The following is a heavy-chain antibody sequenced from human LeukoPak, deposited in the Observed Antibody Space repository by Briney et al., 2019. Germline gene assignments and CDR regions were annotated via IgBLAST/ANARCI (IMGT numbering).Heavy chain of an antibody. CDR1: GDSVSTNIAA. Sequence: SQTLSLTCAISGDSVSTNIAAWHWIRQSPSRGLEWLGRTCYRSTWNNDYAVSVKGRITIKADTTKNQFSLQLNSVTPEDTAVYYCAGRVPYTSSWYGDYFDYWGQGTLVTVSS. J-gene: IGHJ4*02. V-gene: IGHV6-1*01. D-gene: IGHD6-13*01. CDR3: AGRVPYTSSWYGDYFDY. CDR2: TCYRSTWNN.